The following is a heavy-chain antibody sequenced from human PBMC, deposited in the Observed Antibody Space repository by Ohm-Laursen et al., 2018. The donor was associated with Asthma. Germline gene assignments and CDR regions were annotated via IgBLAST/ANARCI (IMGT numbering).Heavy chain of an antibody. CDR3: ALRTVTSPHYYYYYGMDV. CDR2: IIPIFGTA. CDR1: GGTFSSYA. V-gene: IGHV1-69*01. Sequence: SSVKVSCKASGGTFSSYAISWVRQAPGQGLEWMGGIIPIFGTANYAQKFQGRVTTTADESTSTAYMELSSLRSEDTAVYYCALRTVTSPHYYYYYGMDVWGQGTTVTVSS. J-gene: IGHJ6*02. D-gene: IGHD4-17*01.